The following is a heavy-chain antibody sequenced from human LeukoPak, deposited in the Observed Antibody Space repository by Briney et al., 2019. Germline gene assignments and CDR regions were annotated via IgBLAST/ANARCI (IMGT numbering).Heavy chain of an antibody. CDR3: ARDPPGYSSSWTPPVY. CDR1: GFTFSNYR. V-gene: IGHV3-21*01. Sequence: PGGSLRLSCAASGFTFSNYRMNWVRQTPGTGLEWVSYISSDASYICYADSVKGRFTISRDNADNSLYLQMNSLRAEDTAVYYCARDPPGYSSSWTPPVYWGQGTLVTVSS. D-gene: IGHD6-13*01. J-gene: IGHJ4*02. CDR2: ISSDASYI.